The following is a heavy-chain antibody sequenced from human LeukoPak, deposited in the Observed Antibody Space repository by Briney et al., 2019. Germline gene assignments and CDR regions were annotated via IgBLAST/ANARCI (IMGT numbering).Heavy chain of an antibody. V-gene: IGHV3-23*01. J-gene: IGHJ4*02. D-gene: IGHD4-17*01. Sequence: GESLRLSCAASGFTFSSYAMSWVRQAPGKGLEWVSAISGSGGSTYYADSVKGRFTISRDNSKNTLYLQMNSLRAEDTAVYYCASMTTVTYTTFDYWGQGTLVTVSS. CDR3: ASMTTVTYTTFDY. CDR1: GFTFSSYA. CDR2: ISGSGGST.